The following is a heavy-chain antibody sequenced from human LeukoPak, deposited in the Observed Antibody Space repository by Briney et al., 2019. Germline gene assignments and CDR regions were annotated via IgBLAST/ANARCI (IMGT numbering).Heavy chain of an antibody. CDR1: GFTFSNYA. V-gene: IGHV3-23*01. D-gene: IGHD2-21*02. Sequence: PGGSLRLSCTASGFTFSNYAMSWVRQAPGKRLDYVSGISGTSGTINYADPVKGRFTISRDNSKNTVYLQMNSLRAEDTAVYYCAKRLGDQRAFDYWGQGTLVTVSS. J-gene: IGHJ4*02. CDR2: ISGTSGTI. CDR3: AKRLGDQRAFDY.